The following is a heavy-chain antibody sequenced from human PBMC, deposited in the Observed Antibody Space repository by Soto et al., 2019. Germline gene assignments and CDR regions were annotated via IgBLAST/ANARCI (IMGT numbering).Heavy chain of an antibody. V-gene: IGHV1-69*13. Sequence: GASVKVSCKASGGTFSSYAISWVRQAPGQGLEWMGGIIPIFGTANYAQKFQGRVTITADESTSTAYMELSSLRSEDTAVYYCARAHKPSIVVPAAINYYHYGMDVWGQGTTVTVSS. CDR2: IIPIFGTA. CDR3: ARAHKPSIVVPAAINYYHYGMDV. D-gene: IGHD2-2*01. CDR1: GGTFSSYA. J-gene: IGHJ6*02.